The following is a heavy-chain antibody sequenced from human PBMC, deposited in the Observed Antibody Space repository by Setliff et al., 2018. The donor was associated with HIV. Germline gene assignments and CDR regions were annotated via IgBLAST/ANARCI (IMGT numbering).Heavy chain of an antibody. J-gene: IGHJ6*02. Sequence: GGSLRLSCAASGFTFRNYAMTWVRQAPGIGLEWVSTISPSRGGTNYADSVKGRFTISRDNSTNTLYLQLNDLRPEDTAVYYCARDPRGTYYDFWTLSYRSYYYYNMDVWGRGTTVTVSS. CDR1: GFTFRNYA. D-gene: IGHD3-3*01. CDR2: ISPSRGGT. V-gene: IGHV3-23*01. CDR3: ARDPRGTYYDFWTLSYRSYYYYNMDV.